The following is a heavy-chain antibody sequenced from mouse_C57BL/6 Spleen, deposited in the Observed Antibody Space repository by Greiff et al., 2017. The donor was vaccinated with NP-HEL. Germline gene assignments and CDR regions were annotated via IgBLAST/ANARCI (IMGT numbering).Heavy chain of an antibody. CDR2: INPNYGTT. CDR1: GYSFTDYN. Sequence: EVQGVESGPELVKPGASVKISCKASGYSFTDYNMNWVKQSNGKSLEWIGVINPNYGTTSYNQKFKGKATLTVDQSSSTAYMQLNSLTSEDSAVYYCARPGITTVVATRYFDVWGTGTTVTVSS. J-gene: IGHJ1*03. CDR3: ARPGITTVVATRYFDV. D-gene: IGHD1-1*01. V-gene: IGHV1-39*01.